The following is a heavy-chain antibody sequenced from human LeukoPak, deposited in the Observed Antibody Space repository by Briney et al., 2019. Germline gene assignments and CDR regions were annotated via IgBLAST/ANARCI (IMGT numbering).Heavy chain of an antibody. V-gene: IGHV3-30*02. Sequence: GGSLRLSCAASGFTFSSYGMHWVRQAPGKGLEGVAFIRHDGSNKHYADSVKGRFTISRDNSKNTLYLQMNSLRAEDTAVYYCAKDARYNWNSTGGRYFDYWGQGTLVTVSS. CDR3: AKDARYNWNSTGGRYFDY. CDR1: GFTFSSYG. CDR2: IRHDGSNK. J-gene: IGHJ4*02. D-gene: IGHD1-1*01.